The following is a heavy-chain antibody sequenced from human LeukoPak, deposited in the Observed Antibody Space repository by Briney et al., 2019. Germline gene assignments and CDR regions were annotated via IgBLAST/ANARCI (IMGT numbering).Heavy chain of an antibody. CDR2: ISSSSSYI. J-gene: IGHJ4*02. V-gene: IGHV3-21*01. CDR1: GFTFSSYS. D-gene: IGHD2-15*01. CDR3: AKCSGGSCYREHFDY. Sequence: GGSLRLSCAVSGFTFSSYSMNWVRQAPGKGLEWVSSISSSSSYIYYADSVKGRFTISRDNAKNSLYLQMNSLRAEDTAVYYCAKCSGGSCYREHFDYWGQGTLVTVSS.